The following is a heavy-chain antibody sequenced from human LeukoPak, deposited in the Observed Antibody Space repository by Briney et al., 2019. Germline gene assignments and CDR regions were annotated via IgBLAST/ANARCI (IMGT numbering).Heavy chain of an antibody. Sequence: GASVKVSCRASEYIFTGYYLYWVRQAPGQGLEWMGWINPNSGGTNYAQKFQGRVTMTRDTSISTAYMELSRLRSDDTAVYYCARIPIGSNWYYFDYWGQGTLVTVSS. D-gene: IGHD6-13*01. J-gene: IGHJ4*02. CDR2: INPNSGGT. CDR3: ARIPIGSNWYYFDY. V-gene: IGHV1-2*02. CDR1: EYIFTGYY.